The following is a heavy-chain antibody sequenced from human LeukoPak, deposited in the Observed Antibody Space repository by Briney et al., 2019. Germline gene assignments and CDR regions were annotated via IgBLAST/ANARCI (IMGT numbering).Heavy chain of an antibody. CDR1: GFTFSSYS. CDR3: ARAPYYYDSSGYYYTLYYFDY. Sequence: GGSLRLSCAASGFTFSSYSMNWVRQAPGKGLEWVSSISSSSYIYYADSVKGRFTISRDNSKNTLYLQMNSLRAEDTAVYYCARAPYYYDSSGYYYTLYYFDYWGQGTLVTVSS. CDR2: ISSSSYI. D-gene: IGHD3-22*01. V-gene: IGHV3-21*01. J-gene: IGHJ4*02.